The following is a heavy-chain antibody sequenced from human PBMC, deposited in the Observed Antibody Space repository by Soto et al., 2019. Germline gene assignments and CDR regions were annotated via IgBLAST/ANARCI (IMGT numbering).Heavy chain of an antibody. CDR3: ERGRYDDY. CDR2: ISAHNGNT. J-gene: IGHJ4*02. D-gene: IGHD1-1*01. V-gene: IGHV1-18*01. CDR1: GYAFTTYG. Sequence: QVHLVQSGAEVKKPGASVKVSCKGSGYAFTTYGITWVRQAPGQGLEWMGWISAHNGNTNYAQKLQGIVTETRDKPTSTAYLELRSLRSDETARYYGERGRYDDYLGQGVRVT.